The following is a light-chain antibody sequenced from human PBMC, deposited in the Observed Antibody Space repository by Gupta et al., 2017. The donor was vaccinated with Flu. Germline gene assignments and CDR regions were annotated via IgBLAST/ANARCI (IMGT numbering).Light chain of an antibody. CDR2: GVS. CDR3: QQYGSSPLT. CDR1: QRIRTNY. J-gene: IGKJ4*01. Sequence: GSSLLAPGDRATPSGWDRQRIRTNYLEWYQQKAGRAPRVLIYGVSSWATGVPDRFSASGTGTQLTLTIRRLEAEDFGVYYCQQYGSSPLTFGGGTKVEI. V-gene: IGKV3-20*01.